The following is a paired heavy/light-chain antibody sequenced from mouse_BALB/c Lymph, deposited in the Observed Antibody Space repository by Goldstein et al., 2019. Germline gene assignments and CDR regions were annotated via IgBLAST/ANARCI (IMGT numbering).Heavy chain of an antibody. V-gene: IGHV1-39*01. CDR3: ARREALYYAMDY. CDR2: IDPYYGGT. Sequence: EVQLQQSGPELEKPGASVKISCKASGYSFTGYNMNWVKQSNGKSLEWIGNIDPYYGGTGYNQKFKGKATLTVDKSSSTAYMQLKSLTSEDSAVYYCARREALYYAMDYWGQGTSVTVSS. J-gene: IGHJ4*01. CDR1: GYSFTGYN.
Light chain of an antibody. CDR2: GIS. Sequence: EILLTQSPAIIAASPGEKVTISCRASSSVSYMNWYQQKPGSSPKIWIYGISNLASGVPARFSGSGSGTSFSFTINSMEAEDVATYYCQQRSSYPPTFGGGTKLEIK. V-gene: IGKV4-90*01. CDR1: SSVSY. J-gene: IGKJ1*01. CDR3: QQRSSYPPT.